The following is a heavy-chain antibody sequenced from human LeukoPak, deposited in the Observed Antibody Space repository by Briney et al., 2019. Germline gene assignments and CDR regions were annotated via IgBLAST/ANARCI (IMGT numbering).Heavy chain of an antibody. CDR1: GFTFSSYG. J-gene: IGHJ3*02. CDR2: IWYDGSNK. Sequence: GGSLRLSCAASGFTFSSYGMHWVRQAPGKGLEWVAVIWYDGSNKYYADSVKGRFTISRDNSKNTLYLQMNSLRAEDTAVYYCARVRTTLPVSAAFDIWGQGTMVTVSS. D-gene: IGHD4-17*01. CDR3: ARVRTTLPVSAAFDI. V-gene: IGHV3-33*01.